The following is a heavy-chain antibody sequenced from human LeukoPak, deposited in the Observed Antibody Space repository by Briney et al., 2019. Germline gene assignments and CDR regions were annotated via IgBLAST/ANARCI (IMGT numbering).Heavy chain of an antibody. CDR2: IYPGDSDT. D-gene: IGHD2-15*01. Sequence: GESLKISCKGSGYSFTSYWIGWVRQMPGKGLEWMGIIYPGDSDTRYSPSFQGQVTISADKSISTAYLQWSSLKASDTAMYYCARIGRYCSGGSCYSCYYYYMDVWGKGTTVTVSS. J-gene: IGHJ6*03. V-gene: IGHV5-51*01. CDR1: GYSFTSYW. CDR3: ARIGRYCSGGSCYSCYYYYMDV.